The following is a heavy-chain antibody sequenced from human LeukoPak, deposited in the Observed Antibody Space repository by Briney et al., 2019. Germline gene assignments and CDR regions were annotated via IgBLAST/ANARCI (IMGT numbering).Heavy chain of an antibody. Sequence: ASVKVSCKASGYTFTSYAMHWVRQAPGQRLEWMGWINAGNGNTKYSQKFQGRVTITRDTSASTAYMELSSLRSEDTAVYYCARAPTVRGRATDYWGQGTLVTVSS. J-gene: IGHJ4*02. CDR2: INAGNGNT. CDR3: ARAPTVRGRATDY. D-gene: IGHD1-26*01. V-gene: IGHV1-3*01. CDR1: GYTFTSYA.